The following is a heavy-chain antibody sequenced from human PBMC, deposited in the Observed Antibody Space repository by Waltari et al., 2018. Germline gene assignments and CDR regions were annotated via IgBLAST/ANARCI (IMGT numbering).Heavy chain of an antibody. J-gene: IGHJ3*02. Sequence: EVQLLESGGGLVQPGGSLRLSCAASGFTFSSYAMSWVRQAPGKGLEWVSVIYSGGSTYYADSVKGRFTISRDNSKNTLYLQMNSLRAEDTAVYYCAKLVWFGTDAFDIWGQGTMVTVSS. D-gene: IGHD3-10*01. V-gene: IGHV3-23*03. CDR1: GFTFSSYA. CDR2: IYSGGST. CDR3: AKLVWFGTDAFDI.